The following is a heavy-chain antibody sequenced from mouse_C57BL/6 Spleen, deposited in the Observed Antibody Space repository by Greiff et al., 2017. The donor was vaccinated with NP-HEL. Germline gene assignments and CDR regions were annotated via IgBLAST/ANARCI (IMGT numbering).Heavy chain of an antibody. J-gene: IGHJ2*01. CDR2: IYPSDSET. CDR1: GYTFTSYW. D-gene: IGHD3-2*02. CDR3: EMGAAQAPRDY. Sequence: QVQLQQPGAELVRPGSSVKLSCKASGYTFTSYWMDWVKQRPGQGLEWIGNIYPSDSETHYNQKFKDKATLTVDKSSSTAYMQLSSLTSGASAVYCCEMGAAQAPRDYWGQGTTLTVSS. V-gene: IGHV1-61*01.